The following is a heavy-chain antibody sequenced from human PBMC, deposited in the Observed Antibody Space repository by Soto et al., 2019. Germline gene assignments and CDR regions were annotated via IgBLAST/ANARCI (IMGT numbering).Heavy chain of an antibody. CDR1: GFTFSSYS. J-gene: IGHJ5*02. Sequence: EVQLVESGGGLVQPGGSLRLSCAASGFTFSSYSMNWVRQAPGKGLEWVSYISSSSSAIYYADSVKGRFTISRDNTKNALYLQRNSLSAEDAAVYYCASEGGKYTWFAPWGQGTRVTVSS. CDR2: ISSSSSAI. CDR3: ASEGGKYTWFAP. D-gene: IGHD3-16*01. V-gene: IGHV3-48*01.